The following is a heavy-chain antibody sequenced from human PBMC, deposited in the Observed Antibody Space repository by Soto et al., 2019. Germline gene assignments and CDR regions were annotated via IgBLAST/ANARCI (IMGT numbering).Heavy chain of an antibody. CDR3: ASSYGSGYRAFDS. CDR1: GDTFKFYS. D-gene: IGHD3-10*01. Sequence: QVQLVQSGAEVKKPGSSVRVSCKASGDTFKFYSINWVRQAPGLGLEWMGRINPILSMSNYAQRFQGRVTMTADKSTSTAYMELSSLRSEDTAMYYCASSYGSGYRAFDSWGQGALVTVSS. J-gene: IGHJ4*02. V-gene: IGHV1-69*02. CDR2: INPILSMS.